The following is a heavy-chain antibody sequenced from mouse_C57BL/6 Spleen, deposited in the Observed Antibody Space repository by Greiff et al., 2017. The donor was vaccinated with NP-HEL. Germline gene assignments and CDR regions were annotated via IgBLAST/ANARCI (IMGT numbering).Heavy chain of an antibody. CDR2: ISSGGSYT. V-gene: IGHV5-6*01. CDR1: GFTFSSYG. D-gene: IGHD1-1*01. J-gene: IGHJ2*01. Sequence: VQLQESGGDLVKPGGSLKLSCAASGFTFSSYGMSWVRQTPDKRLEWVATISSGGSYTYYPDSVKGRFTISRDNAKNTLYLQMSSLKSEDTAMYYCARHRCSSYDCDYWGQGTTLTVSS. CDR3: ARHRCSSYDCDY.